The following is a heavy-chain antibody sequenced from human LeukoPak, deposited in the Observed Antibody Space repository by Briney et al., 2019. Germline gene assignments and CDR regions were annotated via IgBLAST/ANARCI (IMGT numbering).Heavy chain of an antibody. CDR1: GGTFSSYA. D-gene: IGHD3-10*01. CDR2: IIPILGIA. CDR3: ARDFHGGGGY. Sequence: ASVKVSCKASGGTFSSYAIGWVRQAPGQGLEWMGRIIPILGIANYAQKFQGRVTITADKSTSTAYMELSSLRSEDTAVYYCARDFHGGGGYWGQGTLVTVSS. J-gene: IGHJ4*02. V-gene: IGHV1-69*04.